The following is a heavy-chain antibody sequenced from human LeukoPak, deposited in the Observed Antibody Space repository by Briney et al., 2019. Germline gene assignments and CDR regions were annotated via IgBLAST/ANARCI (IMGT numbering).Heavy chain of an antibody. Sequence: PGGSLRLSCAASGFTFSSYAMSWVRQAPGKGLEWVSAISGSGGSTYYADSVKGRFTISRDNSKNTLYLQMNSLRAEDTAVYYCARSGLTTPYSSGNYGMDVWGQGTTVTVSS. CDR2: ISGSGGST. V-gene: IGHV3-23*01. J-gene: IGHJ6*02. CDR1: GFTFSSYA. CDR3: ARSGLTTPYSSGNYGMDV. D-gene: IGHD6-25*01.